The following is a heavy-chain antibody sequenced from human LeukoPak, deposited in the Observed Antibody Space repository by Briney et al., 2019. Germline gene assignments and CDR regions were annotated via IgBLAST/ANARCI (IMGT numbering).Heavy chain of an antibody. Sequence: SETLSLTCGVPGGSFSGYYWNWIRQPPGKGLEWIGEINHSGSTNYNPSLKSRVTISVDTYQKQFSLRLSSVTAADTAVYYCARGRYLTTGGGAAAGFLDYWGQGTLVTVSS. CDR1: GGSFSGYY. V-gene: IGHV4-34*01. D-gene: IGHD6-13*01. J-gene: IGHJ4*02. CDR3: ARGRYLTTGGGAAAGFLDY. CDR2: INHSGST.